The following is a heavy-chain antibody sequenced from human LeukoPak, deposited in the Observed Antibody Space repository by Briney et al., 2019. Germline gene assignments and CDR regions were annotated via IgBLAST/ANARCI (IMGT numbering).Heavy chain of an antibody. CDR2: INIGGTNT. V-gene: IGHV3-11*01. CDR3: ATDGAGFDT. CDR1: GFTFNDYY. J-gene: IGHJ5*02. Sequence: GGSLRLSCAASGFTFNDYYMSWIRQAPGKGLEWLSYINIGGTNTNYADSVKGRFTISRDNAKNSLYLEMNNLRAEDTAVYYCATDGAGFDTWGQGVLVTVSS.